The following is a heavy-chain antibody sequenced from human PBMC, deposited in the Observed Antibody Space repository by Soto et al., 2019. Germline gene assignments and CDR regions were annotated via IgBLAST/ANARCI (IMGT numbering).Heavy chain of an antibody. CDR3: ARGTRPFDP. CDR1: GASINSYY. CDR2: IYYSGST. V-gene: IGHV4-59*01. D-gene: IGHD1-1*01. J-gene: IGHJ5*02. Sequence: PSETLSLTCSVSGASINSYYWNWIRQPPGKGLEWIGYIYYSGSTNYNPSLKSRVTISVDTSKNQFSLKLTSVTAADTAVYYCARGTRPFDPWGQGTLGTVSS.